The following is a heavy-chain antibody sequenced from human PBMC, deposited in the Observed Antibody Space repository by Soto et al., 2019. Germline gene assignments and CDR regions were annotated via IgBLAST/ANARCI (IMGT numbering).Heavy chain of an antibody. CDR3: ASHLRDYYDSSGYSNNWFDP. J-gene: IGHJ5*02. CDR1: GGSISSSSYY. V-gene: IGHV4-39*01. CDR2: IYYSGST. D-gene: IGHD3-22*01. Sequence: PSETLSLTCTVSGGSISSSSYYWGWIRQPPGKGLEWIGSIYYSGSTYYNPSLKSRVTISVDTSKNQFSLKLSSVTAADTAVYYCASHLRDYYDSSGYSNNWFDPWGQGTPVPVYS.